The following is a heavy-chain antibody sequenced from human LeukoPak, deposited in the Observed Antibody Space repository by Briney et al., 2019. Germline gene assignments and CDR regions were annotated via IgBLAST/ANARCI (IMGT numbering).Heavy chain of an antibody. CDR1: GFTFSSYA. Sequence: GGSLRLSCAASGFTFSSYAMSWVRQAPGKGLEWVSAISGSGGSTYYADSVKGRFTISRDNSKSTLYLQMNSLRSEDTAVYYCARAYSLGALDYWGQGTLVTVSS. CDR2: ISGSGGST. J-gene: IGHJ4*02. V-gene: IGHV3-23*01. D-gene: IGHD1-26*01. CDR3: ARAYSLGALDY.